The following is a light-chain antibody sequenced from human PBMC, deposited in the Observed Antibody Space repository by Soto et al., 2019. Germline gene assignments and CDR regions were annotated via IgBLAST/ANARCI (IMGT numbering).Light chain of an antibody. CDR2: KAS. CDR1: QSISSW. CDR3: QQYNSFYT. Sequence: DIQMTQSPSTLSASVGDRVTITCRASQSISSWLAWYQQKPGKAPKLLIYKASSSESGVPSRFSGSGSGTEFTLTISSLQPDAFATCYYQQYNSFYTFGQGTKLEIK. V-gene: IGKV1-5*03. J-gene: IGKJ2*01.